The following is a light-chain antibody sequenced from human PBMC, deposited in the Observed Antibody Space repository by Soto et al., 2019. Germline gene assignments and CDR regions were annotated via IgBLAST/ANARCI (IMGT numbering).Light chain of an antibody. CDR1: QNILYRSNNKNY. CDR2: WAS. Sequence: DIVMTQSPDSLAVSLGERATFNCKSSQNILYRSNNKNYLAWYQHKPGQPPKLLIYWASTRESGVPDRFSGSGSGTDFTLTISSLQTEDVAVYYCQQYYSTPLTFGGGTTVEIK. CDR3: QQYYSTPLT. J-gene: IGKJ4*01. V-gene: IGKV4-1*01.